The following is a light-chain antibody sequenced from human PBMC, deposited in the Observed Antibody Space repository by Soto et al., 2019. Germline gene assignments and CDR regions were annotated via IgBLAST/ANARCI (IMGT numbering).Light chain of an antibody. Sequence: EIVLTQSPATLSLSPGERATLSCRASQSVDNYLGWYQQKPGQAPRLLIFEAFNRATGIPARFSGSRSGTDFPLTISRLEPEDFAVYYCQQRRSWPITFGGGTKVEI. CDR2: EAF. CDR1: QSVDNY. V-gene: IGKV3-11*01. CDR3: QQRRSWPIT. J-gene: IGKJ4*01.